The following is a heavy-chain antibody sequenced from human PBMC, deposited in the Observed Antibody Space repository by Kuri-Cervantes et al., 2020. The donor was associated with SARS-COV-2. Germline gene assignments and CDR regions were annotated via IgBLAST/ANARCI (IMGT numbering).Heavy chain of an antibody. CDR1: GYTFTSYA. V-gene: IGHV1-2*04. D-gene: IGHD2-2*01. Sequence: ASVKVSCKASGYTFTSYAMHWVRQAPGQRLEWMGWINPNSGGTNYAQKFQGWVTMTRDTSISTAYMELSRLRSDDTAVYYCARDRHPRRRYCSSTSCYGDYYYYGMDVWGQGTTVTVSS. J-gene: IGHJ6*02. CDR2: INPNSGGT. CDR3: ARDRHPRRRYCSSTSCYGDYYYYGMDV.